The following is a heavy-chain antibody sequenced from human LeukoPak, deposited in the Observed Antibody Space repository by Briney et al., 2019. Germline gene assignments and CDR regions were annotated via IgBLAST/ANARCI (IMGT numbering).Heavy chain of an antibody. CDR1: GYTFTGYY. J-gene: IGHJ5*02. CDR3: ARDRGLGNIVVVPAEIGWFDP. CDR2: INPNSGGT. D-gene: IGHD2-2*01. Sequence: ASVKVSCKASGYTFTGYYMHWVRQAPGQGLEWMGWINPNSGGTNYAQKFQGRVTMTRDTSISTAYMELSRLRSDDTAVYYCARDRGLGNIVVVPAEIGWFDPWGQGTLVTVSS. V-gene: IGHV1-2*02.